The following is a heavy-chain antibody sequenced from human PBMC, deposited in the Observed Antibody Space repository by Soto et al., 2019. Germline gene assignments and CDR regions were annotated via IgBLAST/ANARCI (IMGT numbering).Heavy chain of an antibody. CDR2: SNHSGNT. V-gene: IGHV4-34*01. CDR1: GGSFSGYY. CDR3: ARCDYDRSGPIDY. J-gene: IGHJ4*02. Sequence: TSETLSLTFGVYGGSFSGYYWSGIRQPPGKRLEWIGESNHSGNTKYSPALKSRGTISVDTSENQFSLKLSSATAADTAVYYCARCDYDRSGPIDYWGQGILVTVSS. D-gene: IGHD3-22*01.